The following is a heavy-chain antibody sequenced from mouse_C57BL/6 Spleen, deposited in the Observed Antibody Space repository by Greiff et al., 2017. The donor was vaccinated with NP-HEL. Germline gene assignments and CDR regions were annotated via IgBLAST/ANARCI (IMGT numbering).Heavy chain of an antibody. V-gene: IGHV10-1*01. CDR3: VRPITTGAEAWFAY. CDR1: GFSFNTYA. CDR2: IRSKSNNYAT. D-gene: IGHD1-1*01. J-gene: IGHJ3*01. Sequence: VQLQQSGGGLVQPKGSLKLSCAASGFSFNTYAMNWVRQAPGKGLEWVARIRSKSNNYATYYADSVKDRFTISRDDSESMLYLQMNNLKTEDTAMYYCVRPITTGAEAWFAYWGQGTLVTVSA.